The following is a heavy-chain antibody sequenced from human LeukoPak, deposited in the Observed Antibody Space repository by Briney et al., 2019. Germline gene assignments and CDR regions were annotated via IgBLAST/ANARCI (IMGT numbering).Heavy chain of an antibody. CDR3: ARDKSMGYGMDV. Sequence: GGSLRLSCAASGFTFSSYWMHWVRQAPGKGLVWVSRTNSDGTTAIYADSVKGRFTMSRDNAKNMLHLQMNSLRAEDTAVYYCARDKSMGYGMDVWGQGTTVTASS. V-gene: IGHV3-74*01. J-gene: IGHJ6*02. CDR1: GFTFSSYW. D-gene: IGHD6-6*01. CDR2: TNSDGTTA.